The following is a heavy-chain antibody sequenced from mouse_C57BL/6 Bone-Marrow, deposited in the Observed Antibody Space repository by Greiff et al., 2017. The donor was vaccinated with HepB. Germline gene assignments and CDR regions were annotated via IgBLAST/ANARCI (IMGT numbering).Heavy chain of an antibody. Sequence: QVQLKESGAELARPGASVKMSCKASGYTFTSYTMHWVKQRPGQGLEWIGYINPSSGYTKYNQKFKDKATLTADKSSSTAYMQLRSLTSEDSAVYYCARWRGGSSWFAYWGQGTLVTVSA. J-gene: IGHJ3*01. CDR1: GYTFTSYT. V-gene: IGHV1-4*01. CDR2: INPSSGYT. CDR3: ARWRGGSSWFAY.